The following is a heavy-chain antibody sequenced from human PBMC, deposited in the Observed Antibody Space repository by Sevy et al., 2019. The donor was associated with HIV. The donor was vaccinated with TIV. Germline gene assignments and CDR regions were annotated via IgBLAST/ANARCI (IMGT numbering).Heavy chain of an antibody. V-gene: IGHV3-23*01. CDR1: GFTFSSYA. D-gene: IGHD3-22*01. Sequence: GGSLRLSCAASGFTFSSYAMSWVRQAPGKGLEWVSAISGSGGSTYSADSVKGRFTISRDNSKNTLYLQMNSLRAEDTAVYYCAKDIAPKYYYDSSGYQDYWGQGTLVTVSS. CDR3: AKDIAPKYYYDSSGYQDY. CDR2: ISGSGGST. J-gene: IGHJ4*02.